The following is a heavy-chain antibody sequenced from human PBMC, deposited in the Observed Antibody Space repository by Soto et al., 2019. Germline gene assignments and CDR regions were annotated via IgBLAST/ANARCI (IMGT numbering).Heavy chain of an antibody. CDR2: ISGSGGST. J-gene: IGHJ6*02. D-gene: IGHD6-6*01. V-gene: IGHV3-23*01. CDR3: AKAIAARYYYYYGMDV. CDR1: GFTFSSYA. Sequence: EVQLLESGGGLVQPGGSLRLSCAASGFTFSSYAMSWVRQAPGKGLEWVSAISGSGGSTYYADSVKGRFTISRDNTKNTLDLHMNSLRAEYTAVYYCAKAIAARYYYYYGMDVWGQGTTVTVSS.